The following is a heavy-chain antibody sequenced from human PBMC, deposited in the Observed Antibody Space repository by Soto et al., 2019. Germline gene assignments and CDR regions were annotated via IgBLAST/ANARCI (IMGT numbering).Heavy chain of an antibody. CDR2: ISWNSGSI. V-gene: IGHV3-9*01. J-gene: IGHJ4*02. CDR3: AANALGYCSGGSCYG. D-gene: IGHD2-15*01. CDR1: GFTFDDYA. Sequence: EVQLVESGGGLVQPGRSLRLSCAASGFTFDDYAMHWVRQAPGKGLEWVSGISWNSGSIGYADSVKGRFTISRDNAKNSLYLQMNSLRAEDTALYYCAANALGYCSGGSCYGWGQGTLVIVSS.